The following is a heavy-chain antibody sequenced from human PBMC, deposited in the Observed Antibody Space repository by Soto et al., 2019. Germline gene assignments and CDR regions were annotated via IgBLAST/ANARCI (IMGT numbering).Heavy chain of an antibody. CDR1: GFTFSSYS. J-gene: IGHJ4*02. CDR2: ISSSSSTI. V-gene: IGHV3-48*02. Sequence: EVQLVESGGGLVQPGGSLRLSCAASGFTFSSYSMNWVRQAPGKGLEWVSYISSSSSTIYYADSVKGRFTISRDNAKNSLYPQMNSLRDEGTAVYYCARDFDPSVVPAGVYFDYWGQGTLVTVSS. CDR3: ARDFDPSVVPAGVYFDY. D-gene: IGHD2-2*01.